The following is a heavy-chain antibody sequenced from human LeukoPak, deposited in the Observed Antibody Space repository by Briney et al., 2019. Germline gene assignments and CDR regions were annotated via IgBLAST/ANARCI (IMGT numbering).Heavy chain of an antibody. CDR3: ARGGFSHGFDV. CDR1: GFTFRSFW. CDR2: INNDGTDT. V-gene: IGHV3-74*01. J-gene: IGHJ3*01. Sequence: GGSLRLSRAASGFTFRSFWIHWVRQAPGKGLVWVGRINNDGTDTIYADSVKGRFTVSRDNAKNTLYLQMNSLRVEDTAVYFCARGGFSHGFDVWGQGTVVTVSS. D-gene: IGHD5-12*01.